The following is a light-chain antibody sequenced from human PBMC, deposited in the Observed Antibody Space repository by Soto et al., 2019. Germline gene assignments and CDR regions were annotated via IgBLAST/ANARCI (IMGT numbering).Light chain of an antibody. V-gene: IGLV2-23*01. CDR2: EGS. CDR3: CSYSGSVSYMV. CDR1: SSDIGSYDL. Sequence: QSALTQPASVSGSPGQSITISCTGTSSDIGSYDLVCWYQHHPARTPKLIIYEGSKRPSGVSMRFSGSKAGYTASLTISGRQAEDEADYFCCSYSGSVSYMVFGGGTQLTVL. J-gene: IGLJ2*01.